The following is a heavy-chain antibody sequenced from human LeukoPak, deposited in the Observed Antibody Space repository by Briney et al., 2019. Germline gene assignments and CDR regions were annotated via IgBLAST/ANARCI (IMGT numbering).Heavy chain of an antibody. J-gene: IGHJ5*01. CDR2: IDHSGST. CDR3: ARQYQYYDYVGGSYFARIDS. Sequence: TSETLSLTCAVYGGSFSGYYWSWIRQPPGKGLEWIGEIDHSGSTNYNPSLKSRVTISVDTSKNQFSLKLNSVTAADTAVYYCARQYQYYDYVGGSYFARIDSWGQGTLVTVSS. V-gene: IGHV4-34*01. CDR1: GGSFSGYY. D-gene: IGHD3-16*01.